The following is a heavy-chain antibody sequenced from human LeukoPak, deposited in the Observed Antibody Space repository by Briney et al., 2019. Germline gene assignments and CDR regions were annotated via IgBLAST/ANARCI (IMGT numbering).Heavy chain of an antibody. CDR3: ARPSSLDGSGRYYIDY. CDR1: GFTVSNNF. V-gene: IGHV3-66*01. CDR2: THSDGTT. J-gene: IGHJ4*02. D-gene: IGHD3-10*01. Sequence: PGGSLRLSCAVSGFTVSNNFMNWVRQAPGKGLEWVSVTHSDGTTYFADSVQGRFTISRDNSKNTQYLQMNSLRDEDTAVYYCARPSSLDGSGRYYIDYWGQGTLVTVSS.